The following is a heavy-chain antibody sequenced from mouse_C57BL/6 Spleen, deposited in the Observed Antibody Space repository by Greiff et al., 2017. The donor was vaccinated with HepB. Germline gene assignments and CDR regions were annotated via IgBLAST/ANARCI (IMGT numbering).Heavy chain of an antibody. CDR3: ARSEIRDYYGSSPFDY. CDR1: GYTFTSYW. CDR2: IDPNSGGT. J-gene: IGHJ2*01. D-gene: IGHD1-1*01. Sequence: QVQLQQPGAELVKPGASVKLSCKASGYTFTSYWMHWVKQRPGRGLEWIGRIDPNSGGTKYNEKFKSKATLTVDKPTSTAYMQLSSLTSEDSAVYYCARSEIRDYYGSSPFDYWGQGTTLTVSS. V-gene: IGHV1-72*01.